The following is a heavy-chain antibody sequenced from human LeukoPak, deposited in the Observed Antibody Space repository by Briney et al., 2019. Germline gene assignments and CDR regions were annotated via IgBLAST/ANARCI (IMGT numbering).Heavy chain of an antibody. Sequence: ASVKVSCKASGYTFSGYYMHWVRQAPGQGPEWMGWINPNSGGTNYAQKFQGWVTMTRDTSISTAYMELSRLRSDDTAVYYCARDRPSSSWYAPGYYYYYYGMDVWGQGTTVTVSS. V-gene: IGHV1-2*04. D-gene: IGHD6-13*01. CDR2: INPNSGGT. CDR3: ARDRPSSSWYAPGYYYYYYGMDV. J-gene: IGHJ6*02. CDR1: GYTFSGYY.